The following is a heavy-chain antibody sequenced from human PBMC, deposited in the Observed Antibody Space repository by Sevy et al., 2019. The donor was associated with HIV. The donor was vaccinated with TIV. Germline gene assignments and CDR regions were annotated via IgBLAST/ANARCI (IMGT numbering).Heavy chain of an antibody. Sequence: SETLSLTCTVSGGSISSSSYYWGWIRQPPGKGLEWIGSIYYSGSTYYNPSLKSRVTISVDTSKNQFSLKLSSVTAADTAVYDCARHRTSGLLWFGELSFWFDPWGQGTLVTVSS. D-gene: IGHD3-10*01. CDR2: IYYSGST. V-gene: IGHV4-39*01. CDR3: ARHRTSGLLWFGELSFWFDP. J-gene: IGHJ5*02. CDR1: GGSISSSSYY.